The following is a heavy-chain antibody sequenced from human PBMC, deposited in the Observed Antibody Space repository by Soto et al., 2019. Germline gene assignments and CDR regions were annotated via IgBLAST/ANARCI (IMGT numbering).Heavy chain of an antibody. D-gene: IGHD3-10*01. V-gene: IGHV3-11*01. CDR1: GLTFSDCY. CDR3: ARVRFGEWGYAMDV. CDR2: ISSSGSSI. Sequence: QVQLVESGGGLVKPGGSLRLSCAASGLTFSDCYMNWIRQAPGKGLEWVSYISSSGSSIKYADSVKGRFTISRDNAKNSLYLQMNSLRAEDTAMYYCARVRFGEWGYAMDVWGQGTTVTVSS. J-gene: IGHJ6*02.